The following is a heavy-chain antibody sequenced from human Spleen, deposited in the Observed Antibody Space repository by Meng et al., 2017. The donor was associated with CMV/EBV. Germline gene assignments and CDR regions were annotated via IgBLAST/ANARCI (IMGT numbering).Heavy chain of an antibody. CDR1: GGSISSYY. CDR3: ASLYGRGSSSHFDY. D-gene: IGHD6-6*01. J-gene: IGHJ4*02. Sequence: SETLSLTCTVSGGSISSYYWSWIRQPPGKGLQWIGYIYYSGSTNYNPSLKSRVTISVDTSKNQFSLKLSSVTAADTAVYYCASLYGRGSSSHFDYWGQGTLVTVSS. CDR2: IYYSGST. V-gene: IGHV4-59*12.